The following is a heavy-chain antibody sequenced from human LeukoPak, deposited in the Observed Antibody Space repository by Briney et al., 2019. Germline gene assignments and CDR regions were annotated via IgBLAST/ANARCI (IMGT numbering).Heavy chain of an antibody. CDR3: ARPPHY. V-gene: IGHV4-34*01. CDR2: VNHSGST. Sequence: PSETLSLTCAVYGGSFSGYYWSWIRQPPGKGLEWIGEVNHSGSTNYNPSLKSRVTISVDASKNQFSLKLSSVTAADTAVYYCARPPHYWGQGTLVTVSS. CDR1: GGSFSGYY. J-gene: IGHJ4*02.